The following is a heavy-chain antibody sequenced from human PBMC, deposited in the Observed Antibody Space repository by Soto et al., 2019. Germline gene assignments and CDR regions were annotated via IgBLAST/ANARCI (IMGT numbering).Heavy chain of an antibody. D-gene: IGHD3-22*01. Sequence: PGESLKISCKGSGYSFTSHWIGWVRQMPGKGLEWMGIIYPGDSDTRYSPSFQGQVTISADKSISTAYLQWSSLKASDTAMYYCARSVYYYDSSGKNYFDYWGQGTLVTVSS. CDR1: GYSFTSHW. CDR2: IYPGDSDT. CDR3: ARSVYYYDSSGKNYFDY. J-gene: IGHJ4*02. V-gene: IGHV5-51*01.